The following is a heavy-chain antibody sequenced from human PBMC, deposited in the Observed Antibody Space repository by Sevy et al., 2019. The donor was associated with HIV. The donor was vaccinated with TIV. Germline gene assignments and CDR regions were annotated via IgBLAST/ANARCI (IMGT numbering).Heavy chain of an antibody. Sequence: ASVKVSCKASGYTLTGYYMHWVRQAPGQGLEWMGWINPNSGGTNYAQKFQGRVTMTRDTSISTAYMELSRLRSDDTAVYYCARGLGDSSSSERDYWGQGTLVTVSS. CDR1: GYTLTGYY. D-gene: IGHD6-6*01. CDR3: ARGLGDSSSSERDY. V-gene: IGHV1-2*02. J-gene: IGHJ4*02. CDR2: INPNSGGT.